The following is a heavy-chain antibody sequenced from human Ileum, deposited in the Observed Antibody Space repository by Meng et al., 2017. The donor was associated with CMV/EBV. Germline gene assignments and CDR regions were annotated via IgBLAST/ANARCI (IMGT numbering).Heavy chain of an antibody. CDR3: ARGVGSVDPRFDP. V-gene: IGHV1-2*02. J-gene: IGHJ5*02. D-gene: IGHD1-26*01. CDR1: AYTFTHYY. CDR2: INTNSGDT. Sequence: ASVTVSCKASAYTFTHYYIHWVRQAPGQGPEWMGWINTNSGDTKYPQKFQGRVTMTRDTSISTAYMDLNRLTSDDTALYFCARGVGSVDPRFDPWGQGTLVTVSS.